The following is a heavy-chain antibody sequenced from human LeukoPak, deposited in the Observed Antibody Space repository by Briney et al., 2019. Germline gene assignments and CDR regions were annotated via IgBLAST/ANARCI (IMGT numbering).Heavy chain of an antibody. CDR2: INPNFGTT. CDR1: GCTFTSYA. Sequence: GASVKVSCKASGCTFTSYAIRWVRQAPGQGLEWMGGINPNFGTTNYAQKFQGRVTITADESTSTAYMELSSLRSEDTAVYYCARGGTDVYRDFDYWRQGSVVTVSS. V-gene: IGHV1-69*13. J-gene: IGHJ4*02. D-gene: IGHD5-24*01. CDR3: ARGGTDVYRDFDY.